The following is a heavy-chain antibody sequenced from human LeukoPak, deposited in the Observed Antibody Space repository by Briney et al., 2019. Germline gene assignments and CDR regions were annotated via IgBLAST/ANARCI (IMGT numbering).Heavy chain of an antibody. Sequence: GGSLRLSCAASGFTFSSYGMHWVRQAPGKGLEWVAVIWYDGSNKYYADSVKGRFTISRDNSKNTLYLQMNSLRAEDTVVYYCARAGDGYNIYYFDYWGQGTLVTVSS. CDR3: ARAGDGYNIYYFDY. CDR2: IWYDGSNK. J-gene: IGHJ4*02. CDR1: GFTFSSYG. V-gene: IGHV3-33*01. D-gene: IGHD5-24*01.